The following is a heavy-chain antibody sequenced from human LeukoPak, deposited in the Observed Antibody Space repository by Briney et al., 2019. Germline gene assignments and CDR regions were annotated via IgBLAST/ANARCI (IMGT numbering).Heavy chain of an antibody. CDR1: GFTFSGYA. Sequence: GGSLRLSCAASGFTFSGYAMSWVRQAPGKGLEWVSSISASGGDTCYADSVKGRFTIYRDNSRNTLYLQLHSLRAEDTAIYYCARAGANWFDPWGQGSLVTVSS. J-gene: IGHJ5*02. CDR2: ISASGGDT. V-gene: IGHV3-23*01. CDR3: ARAGANWFDP. D-gene: IGHD6-19*01.